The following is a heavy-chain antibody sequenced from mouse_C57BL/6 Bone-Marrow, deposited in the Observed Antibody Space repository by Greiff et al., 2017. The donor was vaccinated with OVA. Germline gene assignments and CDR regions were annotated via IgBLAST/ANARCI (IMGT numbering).Heavy chain of an antibody. CDR1: GFTFSSYG. D-gene: IGHD2-3*01. Sequence: EVQVVESGGDLVKPGGSLKLSCAASGFTFSSYGMSWVRQTPDKRLEWVATISSGGSYTYYPDSVKGRFTISRDNATKTPYLQMRSLKSEDTAMYYCACPIYDGYYWYFDVWGTGTTDTVSS. V-gene: IGHV5-6*01. J-gene: IGHJ1*03. CDR2: ISSGGSYT. CDR3: ACPIYDGYYWYFDV.